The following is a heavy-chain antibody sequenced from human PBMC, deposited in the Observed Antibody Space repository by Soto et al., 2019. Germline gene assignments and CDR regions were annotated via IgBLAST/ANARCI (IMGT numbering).Heavy chain of an antibody. CDR3: ARGMGRYFDL. V-gene: IGHV4-4*07. Sequence: PSETLSLTCAISGDSIGNFYWSWIRQPAGKGLESLGRLSASGRTNYSPSLQGRVTMSLDRSKNRFSLRLTSVSAADTAVYFCARGMGRYFDLWGRGTLVTVSS. CDR2: LSASGRT. D-gene: IGHD2-8*01. J-gene: IGHJ2*01. CDR1: GDSIGNFY.